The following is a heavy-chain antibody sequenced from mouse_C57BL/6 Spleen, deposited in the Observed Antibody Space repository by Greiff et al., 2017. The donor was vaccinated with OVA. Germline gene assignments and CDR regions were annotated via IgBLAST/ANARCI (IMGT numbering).Heavy chain of an antibody. CDR2: IYPGSGST. J-gene: IGHJ4*01. V-gene: IGHV1-55*01. Sequence: QVQLQQSGAELVKPGASVKMSCKASGYTFTSYWITWVKQRPGQGLEWIGVIYPGSGSTNYNEKFKSKATLTVDTSSSTAYMQLSSLTSEDSAVYYCARSGHYYGRDDWGQGTSVTVSS. CDR1: GYTFTSYW. CDR3: ARSGHYYGRDD. D-gene: IGHD3-1*01.